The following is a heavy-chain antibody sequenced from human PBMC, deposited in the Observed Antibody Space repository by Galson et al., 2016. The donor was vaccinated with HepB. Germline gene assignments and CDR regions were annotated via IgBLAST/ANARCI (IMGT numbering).Heavy chain of an antibody. CDR2: INPNSGGA. CDR3: AREGEDYYGSGSQMLDP. CDR1: GDTSNSFA. V-gene: IGHV1-2*02. D-gene: IGHD3-10*01. J-gene: IGHJ5*02. Sequence: SVKVSCKASGDTSNSFAINWVRQAPGQGLEWLGGINPNSGGANYAQKFQGRVTMTRDTSISTAYMELSRLRSDDTAIFYCAREGEDYYGSGSQMLDPWGQGTLVTVSS.